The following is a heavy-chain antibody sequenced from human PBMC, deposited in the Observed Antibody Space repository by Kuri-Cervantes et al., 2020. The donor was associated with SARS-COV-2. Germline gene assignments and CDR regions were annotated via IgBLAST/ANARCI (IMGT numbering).Heavy chain of an antibody. J-gene: IGHJ3*02. V-gene: IGHV3-30*04. CDR1: GFTFSSYA. CDR3: ARAQSYGDYFRYAFEGHNDAFDI. CDR2: ISYDGSNK. Sequence: GGSLRLSCAAPGFTFSSYAMHWVRQAPGKGLEWVAVISYDGSNKYYADSVKGRFTISRDNSKNTLYLQMNSLRAEDTAVYYCARAQSYGDYFRYAFEGHNDAFDIWGQGTMVTVSS. D-gene: IGHD4-17*01.